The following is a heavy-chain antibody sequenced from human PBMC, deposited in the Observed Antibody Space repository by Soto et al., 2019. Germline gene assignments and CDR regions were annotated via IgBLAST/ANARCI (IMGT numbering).Heavy chain of an antibody. Sequence: GGSLRLSCSASGFTFSNCAMTWVRQAPGKGLEWVSVINGTGVTTSYADSVKGRFTISRDNSKKTLYLQMNSLRAEDTAIYYCAEANGTRPNNYWGRGTLVTVSS. J-gene: IGHJ4*02. D-gene: IGHD2-8*01. CDR2: INGTGVTT. CDR3: AEANGTRPNNY. V-gene: IGHV3-23*01. CDR1: GFTFSNCA.